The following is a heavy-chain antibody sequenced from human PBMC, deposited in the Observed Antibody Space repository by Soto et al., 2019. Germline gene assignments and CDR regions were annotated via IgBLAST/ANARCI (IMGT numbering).Heavy chain of an antibody. CDR1: GFTFSRHW. CDR2: INSDGYNT. D-gene: IGHD6-19*01. J-gene: IGHJ5*01. V-gene: IGHV3-74*01. Sequence: EVQLVESGGGLIQPGGSLRLSCAASGFTFSRHWMHWVRQAPGKGLVWVSRINSDGYNTAYEDSVKGRFTISRDNAKNTLYLQMNSLRVDDTAVYYCARWEMAGPRRLLDSWGQGTLVTVSS. CDR3: ARWEMAGPRRLLDS.